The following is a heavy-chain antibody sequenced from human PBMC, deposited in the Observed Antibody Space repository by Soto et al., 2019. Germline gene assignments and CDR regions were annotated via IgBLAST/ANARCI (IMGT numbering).Heavy chain of an antibody. Sequence: GGSLRLSCAASGFTFSNYGMHWVRQAPGKGLEWVAIIWYDGSTKYYADSVKGRFTISRDNSKNTLELQMNSLRAEDTAMYFCARNKEWYFDFWGRRTPVTVSS. J-gene: IGHJ2*01. V-gene: IGHV3-33*01. CDR1: GFTFSNYG. CDR2: IWYDGSTK. CDR3: ARNKEWYFDF.